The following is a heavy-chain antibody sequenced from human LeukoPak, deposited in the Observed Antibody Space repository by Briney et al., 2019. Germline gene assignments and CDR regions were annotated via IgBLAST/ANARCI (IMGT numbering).Heavy chain of an antibody. CDR3: AKDGATPYYDFWSGHQGYFDY. V-gene: IGHV3-23*01. D-gene: IGHD3-3*01. CDR1: GFPFSTND. CDR2: ISGSASGCT. Sequence: GGSLRLSCAASGFPFSTNDMTWVRQAPGKGLEWVSAISGSASGCTTYGDSVKGRFTISRDNSENTLYLQMNSLRAEDTAVYYCAKDGATPYYDFWSGHQGYFDYWGQGTLVTVSS. J-gene: IGHJ4*02.